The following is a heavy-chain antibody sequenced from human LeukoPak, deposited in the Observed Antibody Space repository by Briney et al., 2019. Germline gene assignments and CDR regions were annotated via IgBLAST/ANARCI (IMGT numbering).Heavy chain of an antibody. D-gene: IGHD3-3*01. Sequence: GGSLRLSCAASGFTFSSNGMNWVRQAPGKGLEWVSYISATGGTIYYADSVKGRFTISRDNAKNTLYLQMNSLRAEDTAVYYCAKVLSRPITILLGAFDIWGQGTMVTVSS. V-gene: IGHV3-48*03. CDR1: GFTFSSNG. CDR3: AKVLSRPITILLGAFDI. CDR2: ISATGGTI. J-gene: IGHJ3*02.